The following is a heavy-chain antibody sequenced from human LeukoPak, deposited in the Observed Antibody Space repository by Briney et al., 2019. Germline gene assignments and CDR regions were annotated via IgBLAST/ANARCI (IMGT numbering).Heavy chain of an antibody. V-gene: IGHV3-64*01. CDR1: GFTFSSYA. CDR3: ARDYGDYAPVYFQH. CDR2: ISSNGGST. D-gene: IGHD4-17*01. Sequence: GGSLRLSCAASGFTFSSYAMHWVRQAPGKGLEYVSAISSNGGSTYYANSVKGRFTISRDNAKNSLYLQMNSLRAEDTAVYYCARDYGDYAPVYFQHWGQGTLVTVSS. J-gene: IGHJ1*01.